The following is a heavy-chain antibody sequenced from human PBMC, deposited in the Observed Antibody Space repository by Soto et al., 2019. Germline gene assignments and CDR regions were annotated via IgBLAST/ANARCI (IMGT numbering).Heavy chain of an antibody. J-gene: IGHJ4*02. CDR3: AREVQVHTPAFVY. Sequence: QVQLVHSGAETKKHGSSVKVSCQSSGGTFNTYAMNWVRQAPGQGPEWMGDISPMFGAANYAPKFQGRVTITADESTGTSYMQLSSLTSEDTALYFCAREVQVHTPAFVYWGQGTLVTVSS. CDR1: GGTFNTYA. V-gene: IGHV1-69*19. D-gene: IGHD3-10*01. CDR2: ISPMFGAA.